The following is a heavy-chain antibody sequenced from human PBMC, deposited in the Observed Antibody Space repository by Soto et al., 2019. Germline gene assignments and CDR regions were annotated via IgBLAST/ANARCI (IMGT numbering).Heavy chain of an antibody. Sequence: GGSLRLSCAASGFTFGTYAMSWVRQAPGKGLEWVSAISDSGGSTYYADSVKGRFTISRDNSKNTLYLQMNSLRADDTAVYYCATRTDSGALYGHADVDVWGQGTTVTVSS. J-gene: IGHJ6*02. CDR2: ISDSGGST. CDR3: ATRTDSGALYGHADVDV. V-gene: IGHV3-23*01. CDR1: GFTFGTYA. D-gene: IGHD2-15*01.